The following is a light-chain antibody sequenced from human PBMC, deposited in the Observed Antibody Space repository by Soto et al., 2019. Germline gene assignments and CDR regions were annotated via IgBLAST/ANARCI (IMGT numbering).Light chain of an antibody. Sequence: DIQMTQSPSTLSASIGDRVTISCRASQSVSNWLAWYQQKPGKAPKLLIYQASTLNSGVPSRFSGSGSGTEFTLTSSSLQPDDFATYYCQQYDSYSVTFGQGTKLEIK. CDR1: QSVSNW. CDR3: QQYDSYSVT. V-gene: IGKV1-5*03. J-gene: IGKJ2*01. CDR2: QAS.